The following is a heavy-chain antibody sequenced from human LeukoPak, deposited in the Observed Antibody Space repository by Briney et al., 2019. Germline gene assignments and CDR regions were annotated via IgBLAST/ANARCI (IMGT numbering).Heavy chain of an antibody. V-gene: IGHV4-59*08. CDR1: GASIISYH. J-gene: IGHJ4*02. D-gene: IGHD5-24*01. CDR2: VHYSGST. CDR3: ARSPLESRRDAYNFYFDY. Sequence: SETLSLTCSVSGASIISYHWSWVRQPPGKGPEWIGFVHYSGSTNYNPSLKSRVTISADTSKNQFSLSLTSVTAADTALYYCARSPLESRRDAYNFYFDYWGQGALVTVSS.